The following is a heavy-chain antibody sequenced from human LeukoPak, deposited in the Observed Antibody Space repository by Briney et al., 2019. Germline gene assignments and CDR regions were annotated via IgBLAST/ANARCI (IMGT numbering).Heavy chain of an antibody. D-gene: IGHD3-3*01. V-gene: IGHV3-7*03. CDR3: ARDTYYDFWSGYYPESYGMDV. Sequence: PGGSLRLSCVSSGFSFSNYAMSWVRQAPGKGLEWVANIKQDGSEKYYVDSVKGRFTISRDNAKNSLYLQMNSLRAEDTAVYYCARDTYYDFWSGYYPESYGMDVWGQGTTVTVSS. J-gene: IGHJ6*02. CDR2: IKQDGSEK. CDR1: GFSFSNYA.